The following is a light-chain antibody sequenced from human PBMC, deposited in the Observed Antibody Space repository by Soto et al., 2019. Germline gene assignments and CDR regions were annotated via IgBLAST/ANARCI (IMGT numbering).Light chain of an antibody. J-gene: IGKJ5*01. CDR2: HAS. CDR3: QQYYSHPLT. V-gene: IGKV3-15*01. CDR1: QSVSSD. Sequence: EIVLTQSPATLSVSPGERATLSCRASQSVSSDLVWYQQKPGQAPRLLIFHASARATGIPGRFSGSGSGTEFTLTISSLQPEDFATYYCQQYYSHPLTVGQGTRLEIK.